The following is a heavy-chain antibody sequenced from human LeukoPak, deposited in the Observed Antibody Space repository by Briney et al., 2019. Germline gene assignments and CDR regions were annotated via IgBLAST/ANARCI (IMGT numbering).Heavy chain of an antibody. D-gene: IGHD6-6*01. CDR1: GFTFSSYG. CDR2: IKQDGSEK. J-gene: IGHJ4*02. CDR3: ARVVRAGYYFDY. V-gene: IGHV3-7*01. Sequence: RPGGSLRLSCAASGFTFSSYGMHWVRQAPGKGLEWVANIKQDGSEKYYVDSVKGRFTISRDNAKNSLYLQMNSLRAEDTAVYYCARVVRAGYYFDYWGQGTLVTVSS.